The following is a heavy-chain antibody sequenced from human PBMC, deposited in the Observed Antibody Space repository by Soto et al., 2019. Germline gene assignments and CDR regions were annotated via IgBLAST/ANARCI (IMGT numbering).Heavy chain of an antibody. CDR2: IYYSGST. V-gene: IGHV4-61*08. D-gene: IGHD5-12*01. CDR3: AIFRYSGYDLGAFDI. J-gene: IGHJ3*02. Sequence: SETLSLTCTVSGGSISSGGYYWSWIRQHPGKGLEWIGYIYYSGSTNYNPSLKSRVTISVDTSKNQFSLKLSSVTAADTAVYYCAIFRYSGYDLGAFDIWGQGTMVTVSS. CDR1: GGSISSGGYY.